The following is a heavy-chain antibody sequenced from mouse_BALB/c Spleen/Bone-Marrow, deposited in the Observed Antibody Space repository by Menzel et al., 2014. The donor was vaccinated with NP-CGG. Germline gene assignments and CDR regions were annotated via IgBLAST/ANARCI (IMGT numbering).Heavy chain of an antibody. D-gene: IGHD2-3*01. Sequence: QVQLQQSGAELVRPGASVKLSCKASGYTFTSYWINWVKQRSGQGLEWIGNIYPSDSYTNYNQKFKDKATLTVDKSSSTAYMQLSSPTSEDSAVYYCTRDDGSFAYWGQGTLVTVSA. CDR3: TRDDGSFAY. J-gene: IGHJ3*01. CDR2: IYPSDSYT. V-gene: IGHV1-69*02. CDR1: GYTFTSYW.